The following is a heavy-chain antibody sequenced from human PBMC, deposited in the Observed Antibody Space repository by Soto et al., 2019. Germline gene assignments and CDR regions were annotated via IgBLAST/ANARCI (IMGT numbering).Heavy chain of an antibody. CDR1: GGSISSGGYY. D-gene: IGHD6-6*01. V-gene: IGHV4-31*03. CDR3: ARTYSSSSHFDY. Sequence: PSETLSLTCTVSGGSISSGGYYWSWIRQHPGKGLEWIGYIYYSGSTYYNPSLKSRVTISVDTSKNQFSLKLSSVTAADTAVYYCARTYSSSSHFDYWGQGTLVTLSS. J-gene: IGHJ4*02. CDR2: IYYSGST.